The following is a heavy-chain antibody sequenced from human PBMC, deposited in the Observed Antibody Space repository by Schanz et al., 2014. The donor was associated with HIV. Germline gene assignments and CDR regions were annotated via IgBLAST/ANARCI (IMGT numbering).Heavy chain of an antibody. CDR2: ISWNSGSI. V-gene: IGHV3-9*01. CDR3: AKAPNYYDSSGYFDY. Sequence: EVQLVESGGGVVQPGRSLRLSCAASGFTFSSYAMHWVRQAPGKGLEWVSGISWNSGSIGYADSVKGRFTISRDNAKNSLYLQMNSLRAEDTALYYCAKAPNYYDSSGYFDYWGQGTLVTVSS. D-gene: IGHD3-22*01. J-gene: IGHJ4*02. CDR1: GFTFSSYA.